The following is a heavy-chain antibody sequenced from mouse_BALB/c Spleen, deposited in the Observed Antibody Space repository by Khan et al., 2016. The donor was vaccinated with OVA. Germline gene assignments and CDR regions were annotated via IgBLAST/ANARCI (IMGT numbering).Heavy chain of an antibody. CDR3: ARVYGGDFDY. Sequence: EVQLQESGPGLVKPSRSLSLTCTVTGYSITTDYAWNWIRQFPGNKLEWMGYISYSGNTKYNPSLKSRISITRDTSKNQFFLQLKSVTTEDTARYYCARVYGGDFDYWGQGTTLTVSS. CDR2: ISYSGNT. V-gene: IGHV3-2*02. CDR1: GYSITTDYA. D-gene: IGHD1-1*01. J-gene: IGHJ2*01.